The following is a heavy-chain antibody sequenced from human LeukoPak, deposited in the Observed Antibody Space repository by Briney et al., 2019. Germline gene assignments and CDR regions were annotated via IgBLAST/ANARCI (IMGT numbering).Heavy chain of an antibody. CDR1: GYTLSTHG. CDR2: ISGYNSDT. CDR3: ARAQGPVVVVPGANWYFDL. J-gene: IGHJ2*01. V-gene: IGHV1-18*01. Sequence: ASVKVSCKASGYTLSTHGISWVRQAPGQGLEWMGWISGYNSDTKYAQNIQGRVTMTIDTSTSTAYMELRSLRSGDTAVYFCARAQGPVVVVPGANWYFDLWGRGTLVTVSS. D-gene: IGHD2-2*01.